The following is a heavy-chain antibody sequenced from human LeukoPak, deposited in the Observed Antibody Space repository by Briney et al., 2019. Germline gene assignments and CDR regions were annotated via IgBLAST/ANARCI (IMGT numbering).Heavy chain of an antibody. CDR2: INPNSGGT. J-gene: IGHJ4*02. D-gene: IGHD5-18*01. Sequence: ASVKVSCKASGYTFTGYYMHWVRQAPGQGLEWMGWINPNSGGTNYAQKFQGRVTMTRDTSISTAYMELSRLRSDDMAVYYCARDFVGYSYGFIPGYWGQGTLVTVSS. CDR3: ARDFVGYSYGFIPGY. CDR1: GYTFTGYY. V-gene: IGHV1-2*02.